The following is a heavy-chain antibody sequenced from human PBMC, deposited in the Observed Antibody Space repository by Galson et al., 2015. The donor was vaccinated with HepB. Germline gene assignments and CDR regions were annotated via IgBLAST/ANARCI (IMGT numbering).Heavy chain of an antibody. Sequence: SLRLSCAASGFTFSSYSMNWVRQAPGKGLEWVSSISSSSYIYYADSVKGRFTISRDNAKNSLYLQMNSLRAEDTAVYYCARDSGGYYLLGFDPWGQGTLVTVSS. V-gene: IGHV3-21*01. CDR3: ARDSGGYYLLGFDP. CDR1: GFTFSSYS. J-gene: IGHJ5*02. CDR2: ISSSSYI. D-gene: IGHD3-22*01.